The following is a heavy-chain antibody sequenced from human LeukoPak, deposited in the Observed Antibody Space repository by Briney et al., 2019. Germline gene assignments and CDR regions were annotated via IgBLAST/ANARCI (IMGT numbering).Heavy chain of an antibody. CDR1: GFIFSEYA. J-gene: IGHJ4*02. Sequence: GGSLRLSCATSGFIFSEYALNWVRQAPGKGLEWISYISQSGSIIHYADSVKGRFTISRDNAKNSLFLQMSSLRAEDTAVYYCARDYWAPNYWGQGTLVTVSS. D-gene: IGHD2-8*02. CDR3: ARDYWAPNY. CDR2: ISQSGSII. V-gene: IGHV3-48*01.